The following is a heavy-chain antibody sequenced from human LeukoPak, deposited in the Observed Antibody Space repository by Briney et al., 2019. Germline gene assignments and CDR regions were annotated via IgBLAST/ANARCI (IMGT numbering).Heavy chain of an antibody. CDR1: GFTFSSYS. V-gene: IGHV3-48*01. CDR2: ISSSSSTI. CDR3: ASERRDGYNSAIY. Sequence: PGGSLRLSCAASGFTFSSYSMNWVRQAPGKGLEWVSYISSSSSTIYYADSVKGRFTISRDNAKNSLYLQMNRLRAEDTAVYYCASERRDGYNSAIYWDQGNLVTVSS. J-gene: IGHJ4*02. D-gene: IGHD5-24*01.